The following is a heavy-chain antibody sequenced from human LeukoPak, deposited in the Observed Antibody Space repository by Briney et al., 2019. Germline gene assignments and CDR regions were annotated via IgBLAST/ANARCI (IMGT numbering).Heavy chain of an antibody. Sequence: GGSLRLSCVASGFTLSSYKMDWVRQAPGKGLEWVSYISSSSSSIYYADSVKGRFTISRDNARNSLSLQMNSLRAEDTAVYYCARDSRDGFAFDIWGQGTMVTVSS. V-gene: IGHV3-48*01. CDR2: ISSSSSSI. CDR1: GFTLSSYK. J-gene: IGHJ3*02. CDR3: ARDSRDGFAFDI. D-gene: IGHD3-10*01.